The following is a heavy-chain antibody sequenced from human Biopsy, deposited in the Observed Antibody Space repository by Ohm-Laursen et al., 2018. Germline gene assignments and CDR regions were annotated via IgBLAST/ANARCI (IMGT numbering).Heavy chain of an antibody. J-gene: IGHJ4*02. CDR3: ARGSNDFGGLYFPR. CDR1: GVSINGGRYY. CDR2: ISYTGYT. D-gene: IGHD4-23*01. V-gene: IGHV4-61*03. Sequence: SETLSLTCTVSGVSINGGRYYWSWIRQPPGKGLEWIGHISYTGYTSYNASLKSRVTISVDTSRNHFSLRLSSLTAADTAVYYCARGSNDFGGLYFPRWGQGTLLTVSS.